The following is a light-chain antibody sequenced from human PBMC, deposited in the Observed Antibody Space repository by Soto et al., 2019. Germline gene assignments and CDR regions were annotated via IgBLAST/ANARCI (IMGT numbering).Light chain of an antibody. V-gene: IGLV1-40*01. CDR2: GNT. J-gene: IGLJ2*01. CDR1: SSNIGAGYN. CDR3: QSYDSSVRGVV. Sequence: QSVLTQPPSVSGAPGQRVTISCTGSSSNIGAGYNVYWYQQFPGTAPKLLIYGNTNRPSGVPDRFSGSKSGTSASLAITGLQAVDEADYYCQSYDSSVRGVVFGGGTKLTVL.